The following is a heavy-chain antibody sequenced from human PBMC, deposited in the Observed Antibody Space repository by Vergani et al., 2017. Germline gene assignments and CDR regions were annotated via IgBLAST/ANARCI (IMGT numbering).Heavy chain of an antibody. CDR1: GYTFTSYD. Sequence: QVQLVQSGAEVKKPGASVKVSCKASGYTFTSYDINWVRQATGQGLEWMGWMNPNSGNTGYAQKFQGRVTMTRNTSISTAYMELSSLRSEDTAVYYCWIYDSSGYYPWDYCDYWGQGTLVTVSS. CDR2: MNPNSGNT. J-gene: IGHJ4*02. D-gene: IGHD3-22*01. V-gene: IGHV1-8*01. CDR3: WIYDSSGYYPWDYCDY.